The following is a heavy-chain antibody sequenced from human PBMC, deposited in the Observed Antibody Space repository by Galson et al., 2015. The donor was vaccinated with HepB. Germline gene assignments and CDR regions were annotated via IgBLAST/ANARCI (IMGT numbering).Heavy chain of an antibody. V-gene: IGHV1-18*01. J-gene: IGHJ5*02. CDR2: ISSYNGNT. D-gene: IGHD4-17*01. CDR1: GYKLTNYG. CDR3: ARDHTVTTRNWFDP. Sequence: QSGAEVKRPGASVKVSCKASGYKLTNYGINWVRQTPGQGLEWMGWISSYNGNTNYAQKFQGRVTMTTDTSTSTAYMELRRLRSDDTAVYYCARDHTVTTRNWFDPWGQGTLVTVSS.